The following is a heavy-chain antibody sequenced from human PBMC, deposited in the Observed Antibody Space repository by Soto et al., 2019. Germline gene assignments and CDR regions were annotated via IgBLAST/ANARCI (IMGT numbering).Heavy chain of an antibody. Sequence: SETLSLTCTASGGSISSYYWRWLRQPPGKGLEWIGYIYYSGGTTYNPSLKSGVSTSVGTSKNQISLQLRSGPAADQTVHYCASGIAVAGMRDWFDYWGQGTLVTVSS. CDR2: IYYSGGT. CDR3: ASGIAVAGMRDWFDY. J-gene: IGHJ4*02. CDR1: GGSISSYY. D-gene: IGHD6-19*01. V-gene: IGHV4-59*01.